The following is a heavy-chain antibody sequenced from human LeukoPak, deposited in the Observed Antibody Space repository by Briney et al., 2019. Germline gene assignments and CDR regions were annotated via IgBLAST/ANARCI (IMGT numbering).Heavy chain of an antibody. CDR3: ARDSRSVAGPGTDY. J-gene: IGHJ4*02. V-gene: IGHV4-39*07. Sequence: PSETLSFTCTVSGGSISSSSYYCGWILPPPAKVLEWLGSIYYSGSTYYNPSLKSRVTISVDTSKNQFSLKLSSVTAADTAVYYCARDSRSVAGPGTDYWGRGTLVTVSS. CDR2: IYYSGST. CDR1: GGSISSSSYY. D-gene: IGHD6-19*01.